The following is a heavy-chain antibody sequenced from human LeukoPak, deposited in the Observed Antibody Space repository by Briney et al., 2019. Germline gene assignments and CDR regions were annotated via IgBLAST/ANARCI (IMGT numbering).Heavy chain of an antibody. CDR1: GYSIRSGYY. D-gene: IGHD3-16*01. CDR2: SYHSGGT. CDR3: ARDLRMGGPWRQFDY. J-gene: IGHJ4*02. Sequence: SETLSLTCTVSGYSIRSGYYWAWIRQPPGKGLEWIGSSYHSGGTDYNPSLKSRITISVDTSKNQFSLQLNSLTAADTAVYYCARDLRMGGPWRQFDYWGQGTFVTVSS. V-gene: IGHV4-38-2*02.